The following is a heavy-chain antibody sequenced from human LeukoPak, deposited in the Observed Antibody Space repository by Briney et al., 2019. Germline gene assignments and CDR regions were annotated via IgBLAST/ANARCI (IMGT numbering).Heavy chain of an antibody. J-gene: IGHJ5*02. V-gene: IGHV1-18*01. Sequence: ASVKVSCKASGYTFTSYGISWVRQAPGQGLEWMGWISAYNGNTNYAQKLQGRVTMTTDTSTSTAYMELRSLRSDDTAVYYCARLARDSSWFNWFDPWGQGTLVTVSS. CDR3: ARLARDSSWFNWFDP. CDR2: ISAYNGNT. CDR1: GYTFTSYG. D-gene: IGHD6-13*01.